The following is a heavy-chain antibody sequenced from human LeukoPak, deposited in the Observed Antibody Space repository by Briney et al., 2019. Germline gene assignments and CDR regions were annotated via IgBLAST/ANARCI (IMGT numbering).Heavy chain of an antibody. CDR2: IYHGAST. D-gene: IGHD3-10*01. Sequence: SETLSLTCTVSGDSIRSGGYSWSWIRQPPGKGLEWIGYIYHGASTYYNPSLKSRVTMSVDRSKNQFSLKLSSVTAADTAVYYCARGRLYNYGSGSYFEFDYWGQGTLVTVSS. J-gene: IGHJ4*02. V-gene: IGHV4-30-2*01. CDR3: ARGRLYNYGSGSYFEFDY. CDR1: GDSIRSGGYS.